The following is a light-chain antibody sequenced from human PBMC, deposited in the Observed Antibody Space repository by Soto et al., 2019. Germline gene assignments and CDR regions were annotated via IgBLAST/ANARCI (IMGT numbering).Light chain of an antibody. CDR2: DVT. CDR1: SSDVGGYNY. Sequence: QSALTQPASVSGSPGQSITISCTGTSSDVGGYNYVSWYQHHPGKAPKLLIYDVTNRPSGVSDRFSGSKSGNTASLTISGLQTEDEADYYCSSYTSIITVVFGGGTKLTVL. J-gene: IGLJ2*01. V-gene: IGLV2-14*01. CDR3: SSYTSIITVV.